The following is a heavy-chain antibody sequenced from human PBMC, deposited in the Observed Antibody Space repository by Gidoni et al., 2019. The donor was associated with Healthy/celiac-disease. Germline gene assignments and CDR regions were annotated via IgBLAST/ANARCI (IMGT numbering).Heavy chain of an antibody. CDR3: AREILRGKNWFDP. Sequence: EVQLVESGGGLVQPGGSLRLSFASSGFPFSSYSMNWVRQAPGKGLEWVSYISSSSSTIYYADSVKGRFTISRDNAKNSLYLQMNSLRDEDTAVYYCAREILRGKNWFDPWGQGTLVTVSS. V-gene: IGHV3-48*02. D-gene: IGHD4-17*01. CDR2: ISSSSSTI. CDR1: GFPFSSYS. J-gene: IGHJ5*02.